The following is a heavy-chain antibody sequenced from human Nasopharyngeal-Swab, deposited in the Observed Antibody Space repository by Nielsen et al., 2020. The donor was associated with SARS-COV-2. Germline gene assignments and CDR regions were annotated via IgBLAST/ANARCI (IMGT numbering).Heavy chain of an antibody. D-gene: IGHD3-10*01. CDR3: SRANMVRGVMISNYYYSVDV. CDR1: GYTFTSYA. J-gene: IGHJ6*02. V-gene: IGHV7-4-1*02. CDR2: INTNTGNP. Sequence: ASVKVSCKASGYTFTSYAMNWVRQAPGQGLEWMGWINTNTGNPTYAQGFTGRFVFSLDTSVSTAYLQFSSLKAEDTAVYYCSRANMVRGVMISNYYYSVDVWGQGTTVTVSS.